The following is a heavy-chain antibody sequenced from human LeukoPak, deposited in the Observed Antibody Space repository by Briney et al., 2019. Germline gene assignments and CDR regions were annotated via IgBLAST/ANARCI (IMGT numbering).Heavy chain of an antibody. CDR1: GFIFSSYW. CDR3: ARDLRDYVLYAFDI. Sequence: GGSLRLSCAASGFIFSSYWMSWVRQAPGKGLEWVANIKQDGSEKYYVDSVKGRFTISRDNAKNSLYLQMNSLRAEDTAVYYCARDLRDYVLYAFDIWGQGTMVTVSS. V-gene: IGHV3-7*03. CDR2: IKQDGSEK. D-gene: IGHD3-16*01. J-gene: IGHJ3*02.